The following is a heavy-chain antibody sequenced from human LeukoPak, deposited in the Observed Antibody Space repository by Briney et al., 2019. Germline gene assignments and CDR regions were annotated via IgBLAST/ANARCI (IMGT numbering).Heavy chain of an antibody. D-gene: IGHD6-6*01. CDR1: GFTFSSYE. CDR2: ISSSGSTI. Sequence: GGSLRLSCAAPGFTFSSYEMNWVRQAPGKGLEWVSYISSSGSTIYYADSVKGRFTISRDNAKNSLYLQMNSLRAEDTAVYYCARIRFSSSGMDVWGQGTTVTVSS. CDR3: ARIRFSSSGMDV. V-gene: IGHV3-48*03. J-gene: IGHJ6*02.